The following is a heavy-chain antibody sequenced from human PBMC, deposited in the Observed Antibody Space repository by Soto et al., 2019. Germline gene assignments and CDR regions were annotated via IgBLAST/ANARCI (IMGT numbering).Heavy chain of an antibody. Sequence: PSETLSLTCDVSGDSIGSNVWWSWVRQPPGKGLEWIGEVYHNGLTDYNPSLRGRATMSADMSKNQFSLRVTSATDADTAVYYCARGYYESSDYFVGSPIFDYWGQGSLVTVSS. CDR3: ARGYYESSDYFVGSPIFDY. J-gene: IGHJ4*02. CDR2: VYHNGLT. V-gene: IGHV4-4*02. D-gene: IGHD3-22*01. CDR1: GDSIGSNVW.